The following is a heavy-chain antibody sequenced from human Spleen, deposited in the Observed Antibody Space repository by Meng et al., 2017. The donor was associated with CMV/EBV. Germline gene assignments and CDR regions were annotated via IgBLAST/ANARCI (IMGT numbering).Heavy chain of an antibody. CDR2: ISGSGGST. CDR1: EFTFNTYA. J-gene: IGHJ4*02. CDR3: AKSPPEPADWNLRPYYFDY. Sequence: GESLKISCAASEFTFNTYAMSWVRQAPGKGLEWVSTISGSGGSTYYADSVKGRFTISRDNSKNTLYLQMNSLRAEDTAVYYCAKSPPEPADWNLRPYYFDYWGQGTLVTVSS. V-gene: IGHV3-23*01. D-gene: IGHD1-1*01.